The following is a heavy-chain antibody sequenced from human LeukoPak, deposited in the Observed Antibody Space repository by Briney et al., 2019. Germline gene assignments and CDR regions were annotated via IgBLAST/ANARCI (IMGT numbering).Heavy chain of an antibody. Sequence: GGSLRLSCAASGFTFTDYAMHWVRQAPGKGLEWVAVISYDGSNKYYADSVEGRFTISRDNSKNTLYLQMNSLRAEDTAVYYCARGRFSGYVNSYYGMDVWGRGTTVTVSS. D-gene: IGHD5-12*01. CDR1: GFTFTDYA. J-gene: IGHJ6*02. CDR2: ISYDGSNK. V-gene: IGHV3-30*03. CDR3: ARGRFSGYVNSYYGMDV.